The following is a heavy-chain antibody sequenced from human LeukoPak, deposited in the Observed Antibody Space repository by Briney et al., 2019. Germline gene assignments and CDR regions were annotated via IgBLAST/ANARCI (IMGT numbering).Heavy chain of an antibody. D-gene: IGHD6-13*01. Sequence: PGGSLRLSCAASGFTFSSSGMHWVRQAPGKGLDWVSFIRYDGSFKYYADSVKGRFTISRDNSKNTLYLQMNSLRAEDTAVYYCAREKEQQLVSHYYYYYMDVWGKGTTVTVSS. CDR3: AREKEQQLVSHYYYYYMDV. V-gene: IGHV3-30*02. J-gene: IGHJ6*03. CDR1: GFTFSSSG. CDR2: IRYDGSFK.